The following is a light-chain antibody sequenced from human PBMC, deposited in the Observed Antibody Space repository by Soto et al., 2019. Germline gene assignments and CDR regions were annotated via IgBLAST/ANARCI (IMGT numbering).Light chain of an antibody. V-gene: IGKV3-11*01. CDR1: QSVNSH. CDR3: QQRSNWPIT. CDR2: DAS. Sequence: DIVLTQSPATLSLSPGERATLSCRTSQSVNSHLAWYQQKPGQAPRLLIYDASNRATGIPARFSGSGSGTDFTLTISSLEPEDFAVYYCQQRSNWPITFGQGTRLEIK. J-gene: IGKJ5*01.